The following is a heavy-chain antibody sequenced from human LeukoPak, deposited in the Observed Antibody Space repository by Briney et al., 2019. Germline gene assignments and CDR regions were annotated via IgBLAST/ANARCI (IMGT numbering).Heavy chain of an antibody. V-gene: IGHV3-7*05. Sequence: VGSLRLSCAASGFSFSSYAMSWVRQAPGKGLQWVASIKEDGSDKYYVDSVKGRFTISRDNAQNSVYLQMNSLRAEDTAVYYCARVYTGSRDYWGQGTLVTVSS. CDR3: ARVYTGSRDY. CDR2: IKEDGSDK. D-gene: IGHD1-26*01. CDR1: GFSFSSYA. J-gene: IGHJ4*02.